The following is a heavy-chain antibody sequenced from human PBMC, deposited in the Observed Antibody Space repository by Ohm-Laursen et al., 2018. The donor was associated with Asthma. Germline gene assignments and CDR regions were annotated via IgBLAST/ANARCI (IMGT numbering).Heavy chain of an antibody. CDR3: ARVITMVRGVYYYGMDV. Sequence: GTLSLTCTVSGGSVSSGSYYWSWIRQPPGKGLEWIGHIYYSGSTTYNPSLKSRVTISVDTSKNQFSLKLSSETAADTAVYYCARVITMVRGVYYYGMDVWGQGTTVTVSS. V-gene: IGHV4-61*01. D-gene: IGHD3-10*01. CDR2: IYYSGST. CDR1: GGSVSSGSYY. J-gene: IGHJ6*02.